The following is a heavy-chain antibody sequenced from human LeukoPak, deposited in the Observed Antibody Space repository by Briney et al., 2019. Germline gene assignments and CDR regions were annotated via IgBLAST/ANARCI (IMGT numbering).Heavy chain of an antibody. CDR1: GFTFSSYA. CDR2: ISGSGGST. J-gene: IGHJ4*02. V-gene: IGHV3-23*01. CDR3: AKGSDIVVVVAATEEYYFDY. D-gene: IGHD2-15*01. Sequence: GGSLLLSCAASGFTFSSYAMSWVRQAPGKGLEWVSAISGSGGSTYYADSVKGRFTISRDNSKNTLYLQMSSLRAEDTAVYYCAKGSDIVVVVAATEEYYFDYWGQGTLVTVSS.